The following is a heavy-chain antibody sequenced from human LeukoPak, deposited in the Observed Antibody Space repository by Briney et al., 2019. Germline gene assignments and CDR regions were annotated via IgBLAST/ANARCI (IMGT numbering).Heavy chain of an antibody. CDR1: GYTFTSYD. CDR2: MNPNSGNT. CDR3: ALSLPDLTGDPSYYDYMDV. D-gene: IGHD7-27*01. V-gene: IGHV1-8*02. Sequence: ASVKVSCKASGYTFTSYDINWVRQATGQGLEWMGWMNPNSGNTGYAQKFQGRVTMTEDTSTETAYIELSSLRSDDTAVYYCALSLPDLTGDPSYYDYMDVWGRGTTVTISS. J-gene: IGHJ6*03.